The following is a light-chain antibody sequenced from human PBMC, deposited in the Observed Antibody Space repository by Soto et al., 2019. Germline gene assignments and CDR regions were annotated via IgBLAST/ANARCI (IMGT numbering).Light chain of an antibody. V-gene: IGLV2-8*01. J-gene: IGLJ1*01. CDR1: ISDAGGYKY. Sequence: QSALAQPPSASGSPGQSVTISCTGTISDAGGYKYVSWYQQHPGKAPKLIIYEVTKRPSGVPDRFSGSQSGNTASLTVSGLQAEDEADYYCSSYAGSNNYVFGPGTKVTVL. CDR2: EVT. CDR3: SSYAGSNNYV.